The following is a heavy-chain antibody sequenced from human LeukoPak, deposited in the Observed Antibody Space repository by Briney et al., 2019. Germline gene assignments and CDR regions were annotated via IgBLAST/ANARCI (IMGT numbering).Heavy chain of an antibody. Sequence: GGSLRLSCAASGFIFDDYAMHWVRQAPGRGLEWVSGIGWNSASIDYADSVKGRFTISRDNAKNSLYLQMNSLRDEDTALYYCAKDLRYSGSYFFDCGGQGTLVTVSS. CDR1: GFIFDDYA. CDR3: AKDLRYSGSYFFDC. J-gene: IGHJ4*02. CDR2: IGWNSASI. V-gene: IGHV3-9*01. D-gene: IGHD1-26*01.